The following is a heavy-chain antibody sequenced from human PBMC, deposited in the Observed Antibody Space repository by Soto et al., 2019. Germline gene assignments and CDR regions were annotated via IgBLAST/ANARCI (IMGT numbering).Heavy chain of an antibody. CDR3: AKDAVYNDGLWLMDH. D-gene: IGHD2-21*01. CDR1: GLPHSSFA. J-gene: IGHJ4*02. CDR2: IYGSGRGI. V-gene: IGHV3-23*05. Sequence: GGSLRLSCTASGLPHSSFAMMWVRQAPGKGLECVSGIYGSGRGIEYADSVKGRFTISRDNSKNTVYLQMTDLRADDTAIYYCAKDAVYNDGLWLMDHWGQGTQVTVSS.